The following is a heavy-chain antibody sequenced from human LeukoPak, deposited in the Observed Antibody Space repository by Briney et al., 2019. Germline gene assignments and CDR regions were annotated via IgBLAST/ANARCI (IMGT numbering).Heavy chain of an antibody. V-gene: IGHV1-8*01. CDR2: MNPNSGNT. CDR3: ARAPAHSMTTVTTPDY. Sequence: ASVKVSCKASGYTFTSYDINWVRQATGQGLEWMGWMNPNSGNTGYAQKFQGRVTMTRNTSISTAYMELSSLRSEDTAVYYCARAPAHSMTTVTTPDYWGQGTLLTVSS. D-gene: IGHD4-17*01. J-gene: IGHJ4*02. CDR1: GYTFTSYD.